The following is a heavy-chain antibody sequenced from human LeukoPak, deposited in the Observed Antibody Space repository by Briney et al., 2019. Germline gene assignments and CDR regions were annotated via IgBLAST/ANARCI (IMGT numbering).Heavy chain of an antibody. J-gene: IGHJ5*02. CDR1: GYTFTGYY. CDR2: INPNSGGT. D-gene: IGHD3-22*01. CDR3: ARPTYSSGYHNWFDP. V-gene: IGHV1-2*02. Sequence: ASVKVSCKASGYTFTGYYMHWVRQAPGQGLEWMGWINPNSGGTNYAQKFQGRVTMTRDTSISTAYMELSRLRSDDTAVYYCARPTYSSGYHNWFDPWGQGTLVTVSS.